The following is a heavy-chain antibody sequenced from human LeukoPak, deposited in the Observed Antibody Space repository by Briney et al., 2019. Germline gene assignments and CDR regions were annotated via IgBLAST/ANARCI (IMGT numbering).Heavy chain of an antibody. CDR3: ARRTGGGYYYYCMDV. J-gene: IGHJ6*03. CDR2: ISSSGSTI. CDR1: GFTFSSYE. Sequence: GGSLRLSCAASGFTFSSYEMNWVRQAPGKGLEWVSYISSSGSTIYYADSVKGRFTISRDNAKNSLYLQMNSLRAEDTAVYYCARRTGGGYYYYCMDVWGKGTTVTISS. D-gene: IGHD1-26*01. V-gene: IGHV3-48*03.